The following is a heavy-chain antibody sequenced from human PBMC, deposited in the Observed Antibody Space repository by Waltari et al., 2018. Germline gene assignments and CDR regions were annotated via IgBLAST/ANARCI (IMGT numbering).Heavy chain of an antibody. CDR2: IIPIFGTA. D-gene: IGHD2-2*01. Sequence: QVQLVQSGAEVKKPGSSVKVSCKAPGGTFSSYAISWVRQAPGQGLEWMGGIIPIFGTANYAQKFQGRVTITADESTSTAYMELSSLRSEDTAVYYCARARYCSSTSCYEGPFDYWGQGTLVTVSS. V-gene: IGHV1-69*12. CDR1: GGTFSSYA. J-gene: IGHJ4*02. CDR3: ARARYCSSTSCYEGPFDY.